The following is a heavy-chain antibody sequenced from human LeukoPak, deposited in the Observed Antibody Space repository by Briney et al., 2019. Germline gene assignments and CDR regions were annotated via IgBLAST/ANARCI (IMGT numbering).Heavy chain of an antibody. CDR2: IDPNSGGS. D-gene: IGHD2-15*01. Sequence: GASVKVSCKTSGYTFTGYYIHWVRQAPGQGLERMGWIDPNSGGSNSAQKFQGRVTMTRDTSISTAYMELSRLRSDDTAVYYCARAPRGFCSGGSCFDFWGQGTLVTVSS. CDR3: ARAPRGFCSGGSCFDF. J-gene: IGHJ4*02. CDR1: GYTFTGYY. V-gene: IGHV1-2*02.